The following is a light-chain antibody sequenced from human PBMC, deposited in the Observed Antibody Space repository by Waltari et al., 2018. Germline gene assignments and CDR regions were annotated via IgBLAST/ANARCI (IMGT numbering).Light chain of an antibody. CDR3: NSRDSSGNHIV. CDR2: GKN. J-gene: IGLJ1*01. Sequence: SSELTQDPAVSVALGQTVRLTGQGDRLRSYYARWYQQKPGQAPVLVIYGKNNRPSGIPDRFSGSSSGNTASLTITGAQAEDEADYYCNSRDSSGNHIVFGTGTKVTVL. CDR1: RLRSYY. V-gene: IGLV3-19*01.